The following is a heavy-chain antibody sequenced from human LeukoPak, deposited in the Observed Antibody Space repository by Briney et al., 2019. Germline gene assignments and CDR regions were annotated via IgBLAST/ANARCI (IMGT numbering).Heavy chain of an antibody. V-gene: IGHV3-21*04. Sequence: GGSLRLSCAASGFTFSSYSMNWVRQAPGKGLEWVSSISSSSSYIYYADSVKGRFTISRDNAKNSLYLQMNSLRAGDTAVYYCAREEGSYGYEGYWGQGTLVTVSS. CDR3: AREEGSYGYEGY. D-gene: IGHD5-18*01. CDR2: ISSSSSYI. J-gene: IGHJ4*02. CDR1: GFTFSSYS.